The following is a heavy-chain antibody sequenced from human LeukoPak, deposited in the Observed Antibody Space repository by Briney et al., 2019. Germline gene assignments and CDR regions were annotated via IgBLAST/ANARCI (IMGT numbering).Heavy chain of an antibody. J-gene: IGHJ4*02. Sequence: SETLSLTCTVSGGSISSYYWSWIRQPPGKGLEWIGYIYYSGSTYYNPSLKSRVTISVDTSKNQFSLKLSSVTAADTAVYYCARGMVVTAIDYWGQGTLVTVSS. CDR1: GGSISSYY. D-gene: IGHD2-21*02. CDR3: ARGMVVTAIDY. CDR2: IYYSGST. V-gene: IGHV4-59*12.